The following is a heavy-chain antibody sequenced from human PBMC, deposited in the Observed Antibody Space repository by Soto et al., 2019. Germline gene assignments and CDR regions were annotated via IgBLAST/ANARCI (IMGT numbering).Heavy chain of an antibody. V-gene: IGHV4-34*01. CDR3: ARSGLRFLERALDY. D-gene: IGHD3-3*01. CDR2: INHSGST. Sequence: QVQLQQWGAGLLKPSETLSLTCAVYGGSFSGYYWSWIRQPPGKGLEWIGEINHSGSTNYNPSLKSRVTISVDTSKNQVSLKLSSVTAADTAVYYCARSGLRFLERALDYWGQGTLVTVSS. CDR1: GGSFSGYY. J-gene: IGHJ4*02.